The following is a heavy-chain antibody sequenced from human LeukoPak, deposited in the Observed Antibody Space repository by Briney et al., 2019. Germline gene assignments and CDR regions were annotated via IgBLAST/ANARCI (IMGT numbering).Heavy chain of an antibody. CDR1: GFTFSSYE. V-gene: IGHV3-48*03. J-gene: IGHJ5*02. CDR3: ARVDTSGFYP. D-gene: IGHD3-22*01. CDR2: ISSSGSTI. Sequence: GGSLRLSCAAAGFTFSSYEINWVRQAPGKGLEWVSSISSSGSTIYYADSVKGRFTISRDNAKNSLYLQMNSLRAEDTAVYYCARVDTSGFYPWGQGTLVTVSS.